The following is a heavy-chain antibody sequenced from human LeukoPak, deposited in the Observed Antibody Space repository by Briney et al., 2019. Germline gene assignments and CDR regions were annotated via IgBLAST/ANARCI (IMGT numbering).Heavy chain of an antibody. CDR2: IKQDGSEK. J-gene: IGHJ3*02. Sequence: PGGSLRLSCAASGFNFSSYWMSWVRQAPGKGLEWVANIKQDGSEKYYVDSVKGRFTISRDNAKNSLYLQMNSLRAEDTAVYYCARADCSSTSCYVHHPPDAFDIWGQGTMVTVSS. V-gene: IGHV3-7*01. CDR1: GFNFSSYW. CDR3: ARADCSSTSCYVHHPPDAFDI. D-gene: IGHD2-2*01.